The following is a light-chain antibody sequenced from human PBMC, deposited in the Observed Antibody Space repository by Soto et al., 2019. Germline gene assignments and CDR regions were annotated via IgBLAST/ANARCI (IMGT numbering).Light chain of an antibody. V-gene: IGKV3-20*01. CDR1: QSVNIY. CDR2: DAY. J-gene: IGKJ5*01. CDR3: QQYGRSPIT. Sequence: EIVMTQSPATLSVSPGERATLSCRASQSVNIYAAWYRQQPGQAPRLLIYDAYIRATGVPDRFSGSGSGTDFTLTISRLEPEDFAVYYCQQYGRSPITFGLGTRLEI.